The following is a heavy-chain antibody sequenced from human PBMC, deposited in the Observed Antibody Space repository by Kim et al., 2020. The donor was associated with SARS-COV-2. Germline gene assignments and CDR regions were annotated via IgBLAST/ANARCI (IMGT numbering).Heavy chain of an antibody. CDR2: IWYDGSNK. Sequence: GGSLRLSCAASGFTFSSYGMHWVRQAPGKGLEWVAVIWYDGSNKYYADSVKGRFTISRDNSKNTLYLQMNSLRAEDTAVYFGARENGEGYDWRGGGRHYFDYWGQGTLVTVSS. CDR3: ARENGEGYDWRGGGRHYFDY. D-gene: IGHD5-12*01. CDR1: GFTFSSYG. J-gene: IGHJ4*02. V-gene: IGHV3-33*01.